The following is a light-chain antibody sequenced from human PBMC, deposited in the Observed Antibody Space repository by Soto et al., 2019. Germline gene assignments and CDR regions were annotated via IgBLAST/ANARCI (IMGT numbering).Light chain of an antibody. CDR2: DVS. Sequence: QSVLTQPRSVSGSPGQSVTISCTGTSSDVGAYNCVSWYQQHPGKAPKLMIYDVSKRPSGVPDRFSGSKSGNTASLTISGLQAEDEADYYYCSYAGSYTHVVFGGGTKLTVL. J-gene: IGLJ2*01. CDR3: CSYAGSYTHVV. V-gene: IGLV2-11*01. CDR1: SSDVGAYNC.